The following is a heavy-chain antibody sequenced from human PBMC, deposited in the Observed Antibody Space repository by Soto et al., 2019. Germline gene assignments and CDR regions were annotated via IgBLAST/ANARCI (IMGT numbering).Heavy chain of an antibody. CDR2: IYYSGST. CDR3: ARAHCSSTSCYTNWFDP. Sequence: PSETLSLTCTVSGGSISSGGYYWRWIRQHPGKGLEWIGYIYYSGSTYYNPSLKSRVTISVDTSKNQFSLKLSSVTAADTAVYYCARAHCSSTSCYTNWFDPWGQGTLVTVSS. J-gene: IGHJ5*02. CDR1: GGSISSGGYY. D-gene: IGHD2-2*02. V-gene: IGHV4-31*03.